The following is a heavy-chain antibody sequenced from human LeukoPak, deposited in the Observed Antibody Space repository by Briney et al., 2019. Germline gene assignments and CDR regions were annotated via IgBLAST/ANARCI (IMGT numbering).Heavy chain of an antibody. V-gene: IGHV4-30-2*01. CDR3: ARGLTGGDYFDY. Sequence: SETLSLTCTVSGGSISSGGYYWSWIRQPPGKGLEWIGYIYHSGSTYYNPSLKSRVTISVDRSKNQFSLKLSSVTAADTAVYYCARGLTGGDYFDYWGQGTLVTVSS. J-gene: IGHJ4*02. CDR2: IYHSGST. CDR1: GGSISSGGYY. D-gene: IGHD7-27*01.